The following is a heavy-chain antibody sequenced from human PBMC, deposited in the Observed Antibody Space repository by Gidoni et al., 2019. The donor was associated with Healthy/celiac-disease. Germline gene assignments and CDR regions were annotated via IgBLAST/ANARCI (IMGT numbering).Heavy chain of an antibody. CDR1: GFTFSSYA. V-gene: IGHV3-23*01. Sequence: EVQLLESGGGLVQPGGSLRLSCAASGFTFSSYAMSWVRQAPGKGLEWVSAISGSGGSTYYADSVKGRFTISRDNSKNTLYLQMNSLRAEDTAVYYCATPKAVAGTIGDAFDIWGQGTMVTVSS. J-gene: IGHJ3*02. CDR2: ISGSGGST. CDR3: ATPKAVAGTIGDAFDI. D-gene: IGHD6-19*01.